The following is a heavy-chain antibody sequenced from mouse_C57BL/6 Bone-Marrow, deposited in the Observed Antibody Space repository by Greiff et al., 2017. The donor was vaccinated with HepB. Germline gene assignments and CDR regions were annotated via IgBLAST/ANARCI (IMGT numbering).Heavy chain of an antibody. J-gene: IGHJ1*03. D-gene: IGHD2-14*01. CDR2: ISNGGGST. V-gene: IGHV5-12*01. CDR1: GFTFSDYY. CDR3: ARGGNWYFDG. Sequence: DVMLVESGGGLVQPGGSLKLSCAASGFTFSDYYMYWVRQTPEKRLEWVAYISNGGGSTYYPDTVKGRFTISRDNAKKTLYLQMSRLKSEDTAMYYCARGGNWYFDGWGTGTTVTVSS.